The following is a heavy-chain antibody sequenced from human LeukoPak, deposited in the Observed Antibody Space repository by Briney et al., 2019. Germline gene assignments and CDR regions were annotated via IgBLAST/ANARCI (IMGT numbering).Heavy chain of an antibody. CDR3: ARGIRNQLLSEY. J-gene: IGHJ4*02. Sequence: SETLSLTCAVYGGSFSGYYWSWIRQPPGKGLEWIGEINHSGSTNYNPSLKSRVTISVDTSKNQFSLKLSSVTAADTAVYYCARGIRNQLLSEYWGQGSLVTVSS. CDR1: GGSFSGYY. CDR2: INHSGST. V-gene: IGHV4-34*01. D-gene: IGHD2-2*01.